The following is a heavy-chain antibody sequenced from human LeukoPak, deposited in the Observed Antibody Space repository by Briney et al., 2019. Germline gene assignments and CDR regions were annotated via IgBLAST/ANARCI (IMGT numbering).Heavy chain of an antibody. Sequence: SETLSLTCTVSGGSISSYYWNWIRQPPGKGLEWIGEINHSGSTNYNPSLKSRVTISVDTSKNQFSLKLSSVTAADTAVYYCASNMVRGVISPFDYWGQGTLVTVSS. CDR2: INHSGST. CDR1: GGSISSYY. CDR3: ASNMVRGVISPFDY. J-gene: IGHJ4*02. V-gene: IGHV4-34*01. D-gene: IGHD3-10*01.